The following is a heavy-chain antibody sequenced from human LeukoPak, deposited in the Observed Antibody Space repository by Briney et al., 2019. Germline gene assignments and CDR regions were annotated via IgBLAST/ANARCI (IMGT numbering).Heavy chain of an antibody. V-gene: IGHV3-20*04. J-gene: IGHJ6*03. Sequence: GGSLRLSCAASGFTFHDYGMSWVRQAPEKGLEWVSGINWNGGSTDYAESVKGRFTISRDNAKKSLYLQMNSLRAEDTALYYCARVPDYYDSSGYYRGYYYYMDVWGKGTTVTISS. CDR1: GFTFHDYG. CDR2: INWNGGST. D-gene: IGHD3-22*01. CDR3: ARVPDYYDSSGYYRGYYYYMDV.